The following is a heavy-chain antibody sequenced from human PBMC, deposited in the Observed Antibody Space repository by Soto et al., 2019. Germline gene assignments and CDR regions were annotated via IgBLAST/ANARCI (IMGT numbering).Heavy chain of an antibody. CDR1: GYTFTSYA. CDR2: YNAGNGNT. Sequence: QVQLVQSGAEVKKPGASVKVSCEASGYTFTSYAMHWVRQAPGQRLEWMGWYNAGNGNTKYSQKFQGRVTITRDTSALTAYMALSSLRSEDTAVYYGARDVGATGDWGQGTLVTVSS. V-gene: IGHV1-3*01. D-gene: IGHD1-26*01. CDR3: ARDVGATGD. J-gene: IGHJ4*02.